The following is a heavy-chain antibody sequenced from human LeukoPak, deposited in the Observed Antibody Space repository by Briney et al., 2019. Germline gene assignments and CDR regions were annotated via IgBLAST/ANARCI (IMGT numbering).Heavy chain of an antibody. CDR3: ARDFGDHYFDY. CDR1: GGTFSSYA. D-gene: IGHD3-16*01. J-gene: IGHJ4*02. CDR2: IIPIFGTA. Sequence: GASVKVSCKASGGTFSSYAISWVRQAPGQGLEWMGGIIPIFGTANYAQKFQGRVTITADESTSTAYMELSSLRSEDTAVYYCARDFGDHYFDYWGQGTLVPVSS. V-gene: IGHV1-69*13.